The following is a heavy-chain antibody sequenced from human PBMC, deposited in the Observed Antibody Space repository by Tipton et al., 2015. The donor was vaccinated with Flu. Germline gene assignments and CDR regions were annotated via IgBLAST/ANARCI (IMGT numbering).Heavy chain of an antibody. V-gene: IGHV3-48*03. J-gene: IGHJ4*02. CDR1: GFTFSSFE. CDR2: ITSSGSSI. D-gene: IGHD7-27*01. Sequence: GSLRLSCAASGFTFSSFEMNWVRQAPGKGLEWVSYITSSGSSIYYADSVKGRFTISRDNAKNSLYLQLNSLRAEDTAVYYCATLTGDDYWGQGGLVTVSS. CDR3: ATLTGDDY.